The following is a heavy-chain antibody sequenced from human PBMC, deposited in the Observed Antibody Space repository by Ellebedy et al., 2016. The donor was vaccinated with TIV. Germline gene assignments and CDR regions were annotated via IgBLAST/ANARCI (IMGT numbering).Heavy chain of an antibody. D-gene: IGHD3-10*01. CDR3: ARGNPMGRY. Sequence: PGGSLRLSCAASGFTLSDYWMIRVRHAPGKGREWVATMRQDGNEEYYVDSAKGRFTISRDNAKNLVYLQMNSLRAEDTALYYCARGNPMGRYWGQGTLVTVSS. J-gene: IGHJ4*02. CDR2: MRQDGNEE. CDR1: GFTLSDYW. V-gene: IGHV3-7*03.